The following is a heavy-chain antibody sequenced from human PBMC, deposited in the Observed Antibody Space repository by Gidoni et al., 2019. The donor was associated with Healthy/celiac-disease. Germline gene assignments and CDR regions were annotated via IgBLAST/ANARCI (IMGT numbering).Heavy chain of an antibody. CDR2: INHSGST. Sequence: VQLQQWGAGLLKPSETLSLTCAVYGGSFSGYYWSCIRQPPGKGLGWIGEINHSGSTNYNPSLKSRVTISVDTSKNQFSLKLSSVTAAGTAVYYCARVPGIEDYWGQGTLVTVSS. D-gene: IGHD6-13*01. CDR1: GGSFSGYY. J-gene: IGHJ4*02. CDR3: ARVPGIEDY. V-gene: IGHV4-34*01.